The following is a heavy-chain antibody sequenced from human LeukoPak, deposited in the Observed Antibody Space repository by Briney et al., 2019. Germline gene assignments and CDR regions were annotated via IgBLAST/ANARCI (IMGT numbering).Heavy chain of an antibody. CDR3: ATREIPFDY. CDR2: ISGSGGST. Sequence: PGGSLRLSCAASGFTFSSYGMSWVRQAPGKGLEWVSAISGSGGSTYYAESVKGRFTISRDNSKNTLYLQMNSLRAEDTAVYYCATREIPFDYWGQGTLVTVSS. V-gene: IGHV3-23*01. CDR1: GFTFSSYG. D-gene: IGHD2-21*01. J-gene: IGHJ4*02.